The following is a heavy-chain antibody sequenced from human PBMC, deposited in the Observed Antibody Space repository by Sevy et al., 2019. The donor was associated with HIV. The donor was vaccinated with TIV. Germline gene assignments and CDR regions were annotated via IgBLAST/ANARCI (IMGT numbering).Heavy chain of an antibody. J-gene: IGHJ5*02. CDR3: AGAYLFLEWLENWFDP. V-gene: IGHV7-4-1*02. Sequence: ASVKVSCKASGYTFTSYAMNWVRQAPGQGLEWMGWINTNTGNPTYAQGFTGRFVFSLDTSVSTAYLQISSLKAEDTAVYYCAGAYLFLEWLENWFDPWGQGTLVTVSS. D-gene: IGHD3-3*01. CDR1: GYTFTSYA. CDR2: INTNTGNP.